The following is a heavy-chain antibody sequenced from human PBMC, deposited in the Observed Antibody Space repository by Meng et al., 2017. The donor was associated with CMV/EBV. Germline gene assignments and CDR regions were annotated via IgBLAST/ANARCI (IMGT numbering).Heavy chain of an antibody. CDR2: IYYSGGT. V-gene: IGHV4-59*01. CDR3: ARNLGQGGSGSYPGY. CDR1: GGSISSYY. D-gene: IGHD3-10*01. J-gene: IGHJ4*02. Sequence: SETLSLTCTVSGGSISSYYWSWIRQPPGKGLEWIGYIYYSGGTNYNPSLKSRVTISVDTSKNQFSLKLSSVTAADTAVYYWARNLGQGGSGSYPGYWGQGTLVTVSS.